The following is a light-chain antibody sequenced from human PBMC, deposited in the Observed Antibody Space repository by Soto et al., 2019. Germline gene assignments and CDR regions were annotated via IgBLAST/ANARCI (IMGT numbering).Light chain of an antibody. CDR2: AAS. J-gene: IGKJ1*01. CDR1: PTISNY. Sequence: DIQMTQSPSSLSASVGDRVTIICRASPTISNYLNWYQQKPGKAPKLLIYAASSLHSGVPSTFSGCGSGTDFTLTISTLQPEDFATYYCQQSYSTPWTFGPGTKV. CDR3: QQSYSTPWT. V-gene: IGKV1-39*01.